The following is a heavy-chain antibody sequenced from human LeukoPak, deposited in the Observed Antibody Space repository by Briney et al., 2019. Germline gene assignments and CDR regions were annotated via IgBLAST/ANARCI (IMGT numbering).Heavy chain of an antibody. CDR2: IYYSGST. V-gene: IGHV4-59*01. D-gene: IGHD6-13*01. CDR3: ARVRGYSSSWYRDYYYYGMDV. J-gene: IGHJ6*02. Sequence: SETLSLTCTVSGGSISSYYWSWIRQPPGKGLEWIGYIYYSGSTNYNPSLKRRVTISVDTSKNQFSLKLSSVTAADTAVYYCARVRGYSSSWYRDYYYYGMDVWGQGTTVTVSS. CDR1: GGSISSYY.